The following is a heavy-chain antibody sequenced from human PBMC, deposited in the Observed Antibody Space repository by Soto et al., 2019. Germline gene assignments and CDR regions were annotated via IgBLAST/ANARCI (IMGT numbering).Heavy chain of an antibody. Sequence: EVQLLGSGGGLVQPGGSLRLSCVACGFAFSTYWMNWVRQAPGMGLEWVANINPDGSVGTYVDSVKGRFTTSRDNAKNSLYLQMNSLRADDTAVYFCAGWGGHDYNYWGQGILVTVSS. CDR1: GFAFSTYW. CDR2: INPDGSVG. V-gene: IGHV3-7*03. D-gene: IGHD3-16*01. J-gene: IGHJ4*02. CDR3: AGWGGHDYNY.